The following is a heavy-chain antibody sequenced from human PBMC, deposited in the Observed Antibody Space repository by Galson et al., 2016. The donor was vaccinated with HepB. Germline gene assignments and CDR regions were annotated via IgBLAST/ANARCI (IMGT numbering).Heavy chain of an antibody. V-gene: IGHV4-39*01. Sequence: SETLSLTCSVSGGSITTTSFYWAWIRQPPGKGLEWIGNIYHTGSTYYNPSPKSRVILSVDTSKNQFSLRVNSVTAADTAFYYCARHGCGPTSCSYNWFDPWGQGNLVTVSS. J-gene: IGHJ5*02. CDR3: ARHGCGPTSCSYNWFDP. CDR2: IYHTGST. D-gene: IGHD2-2*01. CDR1: GGSITTTSFY.